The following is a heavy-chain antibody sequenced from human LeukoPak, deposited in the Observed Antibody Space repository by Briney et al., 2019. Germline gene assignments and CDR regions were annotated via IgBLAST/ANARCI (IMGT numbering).Heavy chain of an antibody. CDR1: GGTFSSYA. CDR2: IIPIFGTA. CDR3: ARDDNRFGELLTA. J-gene: IGHJ5*02. V-gene: IGHV1-69*13. Sequence: GASVKVSCKASGGTFSSYAISWVPQAPGQGLEWMGGIIPIFGTANYAQKFQGRVTITADESTSTAYMELSSLRSEDTAVYYCARDDNRFGELLTAWGQGTLVTVSS. D-gene: IGHD3-10*01.